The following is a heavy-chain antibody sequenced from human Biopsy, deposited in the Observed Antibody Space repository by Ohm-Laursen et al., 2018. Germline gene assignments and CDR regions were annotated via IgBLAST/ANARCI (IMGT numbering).Heavy chain of an antibody. D-gene: IGHD3-10*01. CDR1: GFSFRDYY. J-gene: IGHJ5*02. V-gene: IGHV3-11*01. CDR3: ARDPVAVRISMVRGLRTSWFDP. Sequence: SLRLSCAASGFSFRDYYMTWIRQTPGKGLQWISYISSGGNTKYYADSVKGRFTISRDNAKNILYLEMTSLRAEDTALYHCARDPVAVRISMVRGLRTSWFDPWGQGTLVTVSS. CDR2: ISSGGNTK.